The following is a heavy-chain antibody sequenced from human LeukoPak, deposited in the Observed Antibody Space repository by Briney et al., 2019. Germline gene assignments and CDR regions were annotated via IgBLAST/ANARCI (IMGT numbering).Heavy chain of an antibody. CDR3: VQTTGWPGFDY. CDR1: GVSMSRFY. Sequence: PSETLSLTCTASGVSMSRFYWSWVRQPPGKGLEWIGNIYNGVPTFFNPSLKSRVTISLDTSRRQFSLELGSVTAADTAVYYGVQTTGWPGFDYWGQGILVTVSS. J-gene: IGHJ4*02. V-gene: IGHV4-4*09. D-gene: IGHD6-19*01. CDR2: IYNGVPT.